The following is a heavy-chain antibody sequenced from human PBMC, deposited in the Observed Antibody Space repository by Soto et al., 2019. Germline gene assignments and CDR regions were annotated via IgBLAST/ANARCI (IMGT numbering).Heavy chain of an antibody. CDR1: GFTLSSYS. CDR3: ARIFVFSYGPANRGIDV. Sequence: QVQLVESGGGVAQPGRSLRLFCAASGFTLSSYSLHWVRQSPGKGLEWVAAISSDGTEKHYADSVKGRFTISRDNSKNTLSLQLNSLRTEDTAVDYWARIFVFSYGPANRGIDVWGQGTTVTVSS. J-gene: IGHJ6*02. CDR2: ISSDGTEK. V-gene: IGHV3-30*04. D-gene: IGHD3-16*01.